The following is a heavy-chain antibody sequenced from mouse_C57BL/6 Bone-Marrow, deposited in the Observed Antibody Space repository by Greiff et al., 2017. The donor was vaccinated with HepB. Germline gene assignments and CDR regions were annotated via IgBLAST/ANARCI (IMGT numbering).Heavy chain of an antibody. D-gene: IGHD1-1*01. J-gene: IGHJ4*01. CDR2: ISYDGSN. CDR1: GYSITSGYY. CDR3: ARWKFITTVVATKDYAMDY. Sequence: EVKLVESGPGLVKPSQSLSLTCSVTGYSITSGYYWNWIRQFPGNKLEWMGYISYDGSNNYNPSLKNRISITRDTSKNQFFLKLNSVTTEDTATYYCARWKFITTVVATKDYAMDYWGQGTSVTVSS. V-gene: IGHV3-6*01.